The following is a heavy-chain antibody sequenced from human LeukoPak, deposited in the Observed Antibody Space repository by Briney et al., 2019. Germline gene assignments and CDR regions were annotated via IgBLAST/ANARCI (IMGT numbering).Heavy chain of an antibody. CDR3: ARDPLRSWYFDL. Sequence: SETLSLTCTVSGGSISSGSYYWSWIRQPARKGLEWIGRIYTSGSTNYNPSLKRRVTISVDTSKNQFSLKLSSVTAADTAVYYCARDPLRSWYFDLWGRGTLVTVSS. CDR2: IYTSGST. CDR1: GGSISSGSYY. V-gene: IGHV4-61*02. J-gene: IGHJ2*01.